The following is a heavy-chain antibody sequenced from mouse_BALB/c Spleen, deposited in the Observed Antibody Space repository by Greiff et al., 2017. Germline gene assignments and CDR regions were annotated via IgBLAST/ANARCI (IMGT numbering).Heavy chain of an antibody. J-gene: IGHJ4*01. CDR2: INPSNGRT. Sequence: QVQLQQPGAELVKPGASVKLSCKASGYTFTRYWLHWVKQRPGQGLEWIGEINPSNGRTNYNEKFKSKATLTVDKSSSTAYMQLSSLTSEDSAVYYCARRKDEGAMDYWGQGTSVTVAA. CDR3: ARRKDEGAMDY. CDR1: GYTFTRYW. V-gene: IGHV1S81*02.